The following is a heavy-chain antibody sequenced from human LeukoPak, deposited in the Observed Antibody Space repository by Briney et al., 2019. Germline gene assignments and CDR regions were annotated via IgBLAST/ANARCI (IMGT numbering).Heavy chain of an antibody. Sequence: GGSLRLSCAASGFTVSSNYMSWVRQAPGKGLEWVGRIKSKTDGGTTDYAAPVKGRFTNSRDDSKNTLYLQMNSLKTEDTAVYYCTTDPYSSGDGMDVWGQGTTVTVSS. CDR1: GFTVSSNY. J-gene: IGHJ6*02. V-gene: IGHV3-15*01. CDR3: TTDPYSSGDGMDV. D-gene: IGHD6-19*01. CDR2: IKSKTDGGTT.